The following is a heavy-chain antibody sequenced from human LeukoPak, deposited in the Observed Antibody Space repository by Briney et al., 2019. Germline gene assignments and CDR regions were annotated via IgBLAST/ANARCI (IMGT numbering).Heavy chain of an antibody. Sequence: GGSLRLSCAASGFTFSSYAMHWVRQAPGKGLEWVAVISYDGSNKYYADSVKGRFTISRDNSKNTLYLQMNSLRAEDTAVYYCARLGFAAAGTFDYWGQGTLVTVSS. V-gene: IGHV3-30-3*01. J-gene: IGHJ4*02. D-gene: IGHD6-13*01. CDR3: ARLGFAAAGTFDY. CDR1: GFTFSSYA. CDR2: ISYDGSNK.